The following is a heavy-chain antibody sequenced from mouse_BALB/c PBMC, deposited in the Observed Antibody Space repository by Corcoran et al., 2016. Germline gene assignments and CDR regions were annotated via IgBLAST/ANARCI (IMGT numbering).Heavy chain of an antibody. CDR1: GYSITSGYY. V-gene: IGHV3-6*02. CDR2: ISYAGSN. J-gene: IGHJ3*01. Sequence: DVQLQESGPGLVKPSQSLSLTCSVTGYSITSGYYWNWIRQFPGNKLEWMGYISYAGSNNYNPSLKNRISITRDTSNNQFFLKLNSVTTEDTATYYCARVDAYWGQGTLVTVSA. CDR3: ARVDAY.